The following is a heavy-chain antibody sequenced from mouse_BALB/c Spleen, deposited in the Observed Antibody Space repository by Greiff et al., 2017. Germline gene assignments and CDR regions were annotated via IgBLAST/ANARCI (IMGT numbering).Heavy chain of an antibody. D-gene: IGHD1-1*01. CDR1: GYTFTSYW. J-gene: IGHJ4*01. Sequence: VQLQQSGAELVKPGASVKLSCKTSGYTFTSYWIQWVKQRPGQGLGWIGEIFPGTGTTYYNEKFKGKATLTIDTSSSTAYMQLSSLTSEDSAVYFCARSYYYGSSPRAMDYWGQGTSVTVSS. CDR3: ARSYYYGSSPRAMDY. CDR2: IFPGTGTT. V-gene: IGHV1S132*01.